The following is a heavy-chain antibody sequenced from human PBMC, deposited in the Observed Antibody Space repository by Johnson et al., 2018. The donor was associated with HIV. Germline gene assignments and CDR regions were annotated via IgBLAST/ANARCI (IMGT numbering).Heavy chain of an antibody. CDR1: GFTFSSYG. CDR3: AKGLVYADPDDAFDI. D-gene: IGHD2-8*01. V-gene: IGHV3-30*02. Sequence: QMLLVESGGGLVRPGGSLRLSCAASGFTFSSYGMHWVRQAPGKGLEWVAVIWYDGSNKYYADSVKGLFTISRDNSKNTLYLQMNSLRAEDTAVYYCAKGLVYADPDDAFDIWGQGTMVTVSS. J-gene: IGHJ3*02. CDR2: IWYDGSNK.